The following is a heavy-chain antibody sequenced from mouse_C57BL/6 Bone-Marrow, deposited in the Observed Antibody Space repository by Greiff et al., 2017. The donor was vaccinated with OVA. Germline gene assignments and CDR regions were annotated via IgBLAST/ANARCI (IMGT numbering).Heavy chain of an antibody. D-gene: IGHD1-1*01. J-gene: IGHJ4*01. CDR2: IYPGDGDT. V-gene: IGHV1-82*01. Sequence: VQLQQSGPELVKPGASVKISCKASGYAFSSSWMNWVKQRPGKGLEWIGRIYPGDGDTNYNGKFKGKATLTADKSSSTAYMQLSSLTSEDSAVYFCALPYGSSPYYAMDYWGQGTSVTVSS. CDR1: GYAFSSSW. CDR3: ALPYGSSPYYAMDY.